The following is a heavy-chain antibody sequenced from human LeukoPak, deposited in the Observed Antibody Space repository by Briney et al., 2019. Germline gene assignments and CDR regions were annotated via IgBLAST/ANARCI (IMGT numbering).Heavy chain of an antibody. D-gene: IGHD6-13*01. CDR1: GGSISSYY. J-gene: IGHJ4*02. Sequence: SETLSLTCTVSGGSISSYYWSCIRQPAGKGLEWIGRIYTSGSTNYNPSLKSRVTMSVDTSKNQFSLKLSSVTAADTAVYYCARDLIGYSSSWYLGDYYFDYWGQGTLVTVSS. CDR2: IYTSGST. CDR3: ARDLIGYSSSWYLGDYYFDY. V-gene: IGHV4-4*07.